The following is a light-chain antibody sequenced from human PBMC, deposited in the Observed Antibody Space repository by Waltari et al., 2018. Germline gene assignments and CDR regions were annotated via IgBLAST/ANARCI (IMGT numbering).Light chain of an antibody. Sequence: DTVITQSLDSLVVSLGERATLNCKSTRNLLYSPSNSDFLAWYQQKPGQPPKLLIYWASTRESGVPDRFSGGGSGTDFSLTISSLEAEDVAVYYCQQYDDTPYTFGQGTKLEIK. CDR3: QQYDDTPYT. CDR2: WAS. V-gene: IGKV4-1*01. CDR1: RNLLYSPSNSDF. J-gene: IGKJ2*01.